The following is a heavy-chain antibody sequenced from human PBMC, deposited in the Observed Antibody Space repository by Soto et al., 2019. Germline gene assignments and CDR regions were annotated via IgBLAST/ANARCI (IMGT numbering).Heavy chain of an antibody. CDR2: IFSNDEK. Sequence: QVTLKESGPVLVKPTETLTLTCTVSGFSLSNARMGVSWIRQPPGKALEWLAHIFSNDEKSYSTSLKSRLTHSQDTSQRQVVHTMTTMYPVDTATYYCARTVGYCSGGSCYYYYYGMDVWGQGTTVTVSS. J-gene: IGHJ6*02. CDR3: ARTVGYCSGGSCYYYYYGMDV. D-gene: IGHD2-15*01. V-gene: IGHV2-26*01. CDR1: GFSLSNARMG.